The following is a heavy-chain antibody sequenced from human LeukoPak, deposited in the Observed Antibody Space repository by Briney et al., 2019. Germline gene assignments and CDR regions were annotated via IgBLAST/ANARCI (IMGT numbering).Heavy chain of an antibody. J-gene: IGHJ4*02. CDR3: ARGAVGATNYFDY. Sequence: SETLSLTCAVSGGSISSHFWSWIRQPPGKGLEWIGEINHSGGTNYNPSLKSRVTISVDTSKNQFSLKLSSVTAADTAVYYCARGAVGATNYFDYWGQGTLVTVSS. D-gene: IGHD1-26*01. CDR1: GGSISSHF. CDR2: INHSGGT. V-gene: IGHV4-34*01.